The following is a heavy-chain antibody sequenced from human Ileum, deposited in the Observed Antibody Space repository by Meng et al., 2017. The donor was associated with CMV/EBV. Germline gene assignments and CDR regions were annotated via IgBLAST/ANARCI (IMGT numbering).Heavy chain of an antibody. V-gene: IGHV4-39*07. Sequence: QLHLQESGPGLVKPSETLSLICSVSSGSITSDGHYWGWIRQPPGKGLEWIGSIYYTGATFYNPSLKSRITVSIDTSKNQFSLNLRSMTAADTAVYYSTKDRGNYIVDFWGQGTLVTVSS. CDR3: TKDRGNYIVDF. J-gene: IGHJ4*02. D-gene: IGHD1-26*01. CDR2: IYYTGAT. CDR1: SGSITSDGHY.